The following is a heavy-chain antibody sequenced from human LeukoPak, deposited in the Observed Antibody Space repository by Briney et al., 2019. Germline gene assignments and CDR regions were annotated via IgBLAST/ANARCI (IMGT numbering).Heavy chain of an antibody. D-gene: IGHD3-16*01. CDR1: GFTFSSYA. CDR2: ISYDGSNK. J-gene: IGHJ4*02. Sequence: GGSLRLSRAASGFTFSSYAMHWVRQAPGKGLEWVAVISYDGSNKYYADSVKGRFTISRDNSKNTLYLQMNSLRAEDTAVYYCATYYDYVWGSYGFDYWGQGTLVTVSS. V-gene: IGHV3-30-3*01. CDR3: ATYYDYVWGSYGFDY.